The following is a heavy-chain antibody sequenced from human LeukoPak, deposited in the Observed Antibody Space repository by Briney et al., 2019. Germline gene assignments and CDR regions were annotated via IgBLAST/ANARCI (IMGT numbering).Heavy chain of an antibody. J-gene: IGHJ5*02. D-gene: IGHD3-16*01. CDR3: ARVLREGIARPQYNWFDP. CDR1: GGSISSSSYY. CDR2: IYYSGST. V-gene: IGHV4-39*07. Sequence: SETLSLTCTVSGGSISSSSYYWGWIRQPPGKGLEWIGSIYYSGSTYYNPSLKSRVTISVDTSKNQFSLKLSSVTAADTAVYYCARVLREGIARPQYNWFDPWGQGTLVTVSS.